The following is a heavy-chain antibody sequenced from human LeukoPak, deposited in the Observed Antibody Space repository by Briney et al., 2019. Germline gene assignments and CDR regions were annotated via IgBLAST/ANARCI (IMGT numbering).Heavy chain of an antibody. CDR2: INPNSGFA. Sequence: ASVKVSCKASGYTFTGYYIHWVRQAPGQGLQWMGWINPNSGFAHYPQNFQGRLTMTRDTSISTVYMELSRLRSDDTAVYYCARRPTRRDGYNRRWFDPWGQGTLVTVSS. D-gene: IGHD5-24*01. V-gene: IGHV1-2*02. CDR1: GYTFTGYY. J-gene: IGHJ5*02. CDR3: ARRPTRRDGYNRRWFDP.